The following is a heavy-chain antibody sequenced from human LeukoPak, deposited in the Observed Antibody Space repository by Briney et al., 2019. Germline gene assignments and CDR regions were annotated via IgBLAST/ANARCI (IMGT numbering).Heavy chain of an antibody. CDR2: IYTSGST. Sequence: ASETLSLTCTVSGGSISSGSYYWSWIRQPAGKGLEWIGRIYTSGSTNYNPSLKSRVTISVDTSKNQFSLKLSSVTAADTAVYYCARDGPYCSSTSCYKPYYYYMDVWGKGTTVTVSS. CDR3: ARDGPYCSSTSCYKPYYYYMDV. J-gene: IGHJ6*03. CDR1: GGSISSGSYY. D-gene: IGHD2-2*02. V-gene: IGHV4-61*02.